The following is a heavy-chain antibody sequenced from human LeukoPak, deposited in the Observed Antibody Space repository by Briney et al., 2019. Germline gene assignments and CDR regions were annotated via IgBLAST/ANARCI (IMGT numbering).Heavy chain of an antibody. V-gene: IGHV3-23*01. CDR1: GFTFSSYA. D-gene: IGHD3/OR15-3a*01. CDR3: AKNLGTGGTGLRGAFDI. CDR2: ISGSGGST. J-gene: IGHJ3*02. Sequence: GGSLRLSCAASGFTFSSYAMSWVRQVPGKGLEWVAAISGSGGSTYYADSGRFTISRDNSKNTLYLQMNSLRAEDTAVYYCAKNLGTGGTGLRGAFDIWGQGTMVTVSS.